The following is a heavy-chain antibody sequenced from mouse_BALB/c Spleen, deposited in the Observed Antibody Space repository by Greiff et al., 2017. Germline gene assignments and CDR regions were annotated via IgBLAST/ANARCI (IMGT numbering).Heavy chain of an antibody. D-gene: IGHD1-2*01. CDR3: ARGYYGYSWFAY. V-gene: IGHV7-3*02. CDR1: GFTFIDYY. CDR2: IRNKANGYTT. J-gene: IGHJ3*01. Sequence: EVKLVESGGGLVQPGGSLRLSCATSGFTFIDYYMTWVRQSPGKALDWLGFIRNKANGYTTEYSASGRGRFTITRDNSQNILYLQMNTLRAEDSATYYCARGYYGYSWFAYWGQGTLVTVSA.